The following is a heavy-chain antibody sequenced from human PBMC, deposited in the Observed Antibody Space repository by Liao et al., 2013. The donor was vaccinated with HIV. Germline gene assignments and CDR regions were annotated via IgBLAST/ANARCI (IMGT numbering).Heavy chain of an antibody. CDR2: IQTSGGT. V-gene: IGHV4-4*07. CDR3: ARVQFYYDTSGYYTLDGFDI. J-gene: IGHJ3*02. Sequence: QMQLQESGPGLVKPSETLSLTCAVSGASIYSYYWGWIRQPAGRGLEWIGRIQTSGGTKYNPSLKSRVIMSLDTSNNQFSLKLSSVTAADTAVYYCARVQFYYDTSGYYTLDGFDIWGHGDNGHRLF. CDR1: GASIYSYY. D-gene: IGHD3-22*01.